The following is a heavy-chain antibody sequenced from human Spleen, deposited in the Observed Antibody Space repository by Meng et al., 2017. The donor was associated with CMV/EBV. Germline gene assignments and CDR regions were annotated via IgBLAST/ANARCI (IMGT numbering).Heavy chain of an antibody. D-gene: IGHD4-17*01. CDR1: GYNFRING. CDR3: ARGSYGVLGS. V-gene: IGHV1-18*01. Sequence: VSCKASGYNFRINGISWVRQAPEQGLEWMGWISGNTGKTNYAQKFQGRISMTTDTSTSTAYMEIRGLTSDDTAVYYCARGSYGVLGSWGQGTLVTVSS. CDR2: ISGNTGKT. J-gene: IGHJ5*01.